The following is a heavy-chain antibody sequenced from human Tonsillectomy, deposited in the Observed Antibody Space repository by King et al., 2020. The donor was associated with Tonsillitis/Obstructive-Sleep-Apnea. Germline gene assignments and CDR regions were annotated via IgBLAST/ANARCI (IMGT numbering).Heavy chain of an antibody. CDR2: IYYSGST. V-gene: IGHV4-59*01. CDR3: AREGAVMNAFDI. Sequence: VQLQESGPGLVKPSETLSLTCTVSGGSISSYYWSWTRQPPGKGLECIGYIYYSGSTNYNPSLKSRVTISVDTSKNQFSLKLSSVTAADTAVYYCAREGAVMNAFDIWGQGTMVTVSS. D-gene: IGHD2-8*01. CDR1: GGSISSYY. J-gene: IGHJ3*02.